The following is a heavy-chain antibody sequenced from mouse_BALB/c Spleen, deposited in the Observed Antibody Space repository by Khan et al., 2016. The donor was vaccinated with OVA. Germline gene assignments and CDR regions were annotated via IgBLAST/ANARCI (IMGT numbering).Heavy chain of an antibody. J-gene: IGHJ3*01. CDR3: ARAYYRYDERVAS. D-gene: IGHD2-14*01. V-gene: IGHV5-4*02. CDR1: GFTFSDYY. Sequence: EVELVESGGGLVKPGGSLKLSCAASGFTFSDYYMYWVRQTPEKRLERVATISEGGIFHYTFDSVKGRFTISRDNAKNNLYLQMTSLKSEDSAMYYCARAYYRYDERVASWGQGTLVTVSA. CDR2: ISEGGIFH.